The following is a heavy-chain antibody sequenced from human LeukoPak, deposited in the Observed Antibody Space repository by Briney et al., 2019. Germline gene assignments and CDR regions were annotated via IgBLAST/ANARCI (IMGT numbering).Heavy chain of an antibody. V-gene: IGHV3-30*18. CDR1: GFTFSSYG. Sequence: GGSLRLSCAASGFTFSSYGMHWVRQAPGKGLEWVAVISYDGSNKYYADSVKGRFTISRDNSKNTLHLQMNSLRAEDTAVYYCAKDRDSYFDYWGQGTLVTVSS. CDR2: ISYDGSNK. D-gene: IGHD5-24*01. J-gene: IGHJ4*02. CDR3: AKDRDSYFDY.